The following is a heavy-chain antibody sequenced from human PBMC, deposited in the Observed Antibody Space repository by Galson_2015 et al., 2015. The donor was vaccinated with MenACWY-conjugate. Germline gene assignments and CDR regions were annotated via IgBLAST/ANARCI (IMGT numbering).Heavy chain of an antibody. CDR1: GFTLSGNT. V-gene: IGHV3-74*01. Sequence: SLRLSCAASGFTLSGNTMNWVRQAPGKGLVWVSRINIDGITTAYADSVKGRFTISRDNAENTLYLQMNSLRAEDTAVYYCARQRSGGSSEFDYWGQGTLVTVSS. D-gene: IGHD6-6*01. CDR3: ARQRSGGSSEFDY. CDR2: INIDGITT. J-gene: IGHJ4*02.